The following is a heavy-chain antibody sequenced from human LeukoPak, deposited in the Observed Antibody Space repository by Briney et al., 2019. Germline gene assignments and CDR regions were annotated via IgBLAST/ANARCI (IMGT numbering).Heavy chain of an antibody. J-gene: IGHJ4*02. CDR1: GGSISSGDYY. D-gene: IGHD4-17*01. CDR3: ARDSSGYYGDYYFDY. V-gene: IGHV4-30-4*08. Sequence: SQTLSLTCTVSGGSISSGDYYWSWIRQPPGKGLEWIGYIYYSGSTYYNPSLKSRVTISVDTSKNQFSLKLSSVTAAGTAVYYCARDSSGYYGDYYFDYWGQGTLVTVSS. CDR2: IYYSGST.